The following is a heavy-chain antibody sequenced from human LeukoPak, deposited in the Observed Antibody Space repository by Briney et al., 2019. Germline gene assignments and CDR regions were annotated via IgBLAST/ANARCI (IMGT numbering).Heavy chain of an antibody. J-gene: IGHJ5*02. CDR3: ARNGQSGFSFDP. V-gene: IGHV4-34*01. Sequence: GSLRLSCAASGFTFSSYWMSWIRQPPGKGLEWIGEGDERGGTKFNPSLRGRVAISADTSKNQFSLHLYSVTAADTAVYYCARNGQSGFSFDPWGQGTLVTVSS. CDR2: GDERGGT. CDR1: GFTFSSYW. D-gene: IGHD2-8*01.